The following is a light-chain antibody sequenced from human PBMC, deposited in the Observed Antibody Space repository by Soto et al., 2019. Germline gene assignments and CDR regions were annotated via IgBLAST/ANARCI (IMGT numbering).Light chain of an antibody. CDR2: EVS. Sequence: QSALTQPPSASGSPGQSVTISCTGTSSDVGGYNYVSWYQQHPGKAPKLMIYEVSKRPSGVPDRFSGSKSGNTASLTVSGLQAEDEADYYCCSYATVSIVFGGGTKVTVL. J-gene: IGLJ2*01. CDR1: SSDVGGYNY. V-gene: IGLV2-8*01. CDR3: CSYATVSIV.